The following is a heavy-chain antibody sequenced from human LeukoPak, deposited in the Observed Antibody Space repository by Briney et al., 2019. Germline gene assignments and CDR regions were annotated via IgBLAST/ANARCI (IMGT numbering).Heavy chain of an antibody. CDR2: IYYSGST. V-gene: IGHV4-39*01. CDR3: ARQVVAVAGTGYFYY. J-gene: IGHJ4*02. Sequence: PSETLSLTCTVSGGSIRSSSYYWGWIRQPPGKGLEWIGSIYYSGSTYYNASLKSRGTISVDTSKNQFSLKLNSVTAADTAVYFCARQVVAVAGTGYFYYWGQGTLVTVSS. D-gene: IGHD6-19*01. CDR1: GGSIRSSSYY.